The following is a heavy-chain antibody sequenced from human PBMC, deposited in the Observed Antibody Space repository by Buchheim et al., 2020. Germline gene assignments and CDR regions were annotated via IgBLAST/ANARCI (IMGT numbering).Heavy chain of an antibody. CDR2: ISYDGSNK. V-gene: IGHV3-30-3*01. D-gene: IGHD5-24*01. CDR1: GFTFSSYA. Sequence: QVQLVESGGGVVQPGRSLRLSCAASGFTFSSYAMHWVRQAPGKGLEWVAVISYDGSNKYYADSVKGRFTISRANSKNTLYLQMNSLRAEDTAVYYCARASPPGDLEMAQDYWGQGTL. CDR3: ARASPPGDLEMAQDY. J-gene: IGHJ4*02.